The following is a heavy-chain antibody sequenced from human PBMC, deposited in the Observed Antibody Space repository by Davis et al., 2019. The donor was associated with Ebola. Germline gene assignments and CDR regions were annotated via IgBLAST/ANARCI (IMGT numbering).Heavy chain of an antibody. V-gene: IGHV1-18*01. CDR1: GYPFLNYG. Sequence: ASVKVSCKTSGYPFLNYGINWVRQAPGQGLEWIGWITTYNDNANYAQKYQGRVTMTTDTSTNTVNMELTSLRSDDTAIYFCARDVTTVATGAFHYWGQGTLITVSS. CDR3: ARDVTTVATGAFHY. J-gene: IGHJ4*02. CDR2: ITTYNDNA. D-gene: IGHD4-17*01.